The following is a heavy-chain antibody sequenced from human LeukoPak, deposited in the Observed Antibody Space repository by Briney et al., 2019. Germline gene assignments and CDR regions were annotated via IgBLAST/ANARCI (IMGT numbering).Heavy chain of an antibody. V-gene: IGHV4-39*01. Sequence: SETLSLTCTVSGGSISSSSYYWGWIRQPPGKGLEWIGSVYYSGSTYYSPSLKSRVTISVDTSKNQFSLKLTSVTAADTAVYYCARHFPDILTGYSPDYFDYWGQGTLVTVSS. D-gene: IGHD3-9*01. CDR1: GGSISSSSYY. J-gene: IGHJ4*02. CDR3: ARHFPDILTGYSPDYFDY. CDR2: VYYSGST.